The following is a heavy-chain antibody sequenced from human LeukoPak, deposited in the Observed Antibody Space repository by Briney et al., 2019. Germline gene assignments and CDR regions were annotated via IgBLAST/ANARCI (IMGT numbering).Heavy chain of an antibody. CDR2: INPNSGAT. V-gene: IGHV1-2*02. J-gene: IGHJ4*02. CDR3: ARAHMTTVTLGDY. Sequence: GASVKVSCKPSAYTFTGYYLHWVRQAPGQGLEWRGWINPNSGATNYAQKFQGRVTMTRDTSITTAYMELSRLRSDDTAVYYCARAHMTTVTLGDYWGQGTLVTVSS. D-gene: IGHD4-11*01. CDR1: AYTFTGYY.